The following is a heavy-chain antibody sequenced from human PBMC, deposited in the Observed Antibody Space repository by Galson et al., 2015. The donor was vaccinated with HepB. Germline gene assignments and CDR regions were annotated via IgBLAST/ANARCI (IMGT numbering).Heavy chain of an antibody. CDR1: GFTFSSYA. V-gene: IGHV3-30-3*01. Sequence: SLRLSCAASGFTFSSYAMPWVRQAPGKGLEWVAVISYDGSNKYYADSVKGRFTISRDNSKNTLYLQMNSLRAEDTAVYYCARGEIYYYDSSGYWLRDAFDIWGQGTMVTVSS. CDR3: ARGEIYYYDSSGYWLRDAFDI. CDR2: ISYDGSNK. D-gene: IGHD3-22*01. J-gene: IGHJ3*02.